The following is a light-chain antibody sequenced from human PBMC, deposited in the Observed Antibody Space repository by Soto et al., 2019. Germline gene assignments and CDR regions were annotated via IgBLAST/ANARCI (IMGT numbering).Light chain of an antibody. CDR1: SSDVGDYNY. V-gene: IGLV2-14*01. CDR2: EVS. CDR3: AAWDDSLNGFVV. J-gene: IGLJ2*01. Sequence: QSALTQPASVSGSPGQSITISCTGTSSDVGDYNYVSWYQQHPGKAPKVMIYEVSHRPSGVSNRFSGSKSGNTASLTISGLQAEDEADYYCAAWDDSLNGFVVFGGGTKLTVL.